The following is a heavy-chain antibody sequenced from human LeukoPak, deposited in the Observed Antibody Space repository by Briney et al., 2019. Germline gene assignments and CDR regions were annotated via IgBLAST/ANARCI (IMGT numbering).Heavy chain of an antibody. J-gene: IGHJ5*02. Sequence: SSETLPLTCTVSGGSISSYYWSWIRQPPGKGLEWIGYISYSGSTNFNPSLKSRVTISVDTSKNQFSLKLSSVTAADTAVYYCAREGTAGTNLNWFDPWGQGTLVTVSS. CDR2: ISYSGST. CDR1: GGSISSYY. CDR3: AREGTAGTNLNWFDP. V-gene: IGHV4-59*01. D-gene: IGHD1-1*01.